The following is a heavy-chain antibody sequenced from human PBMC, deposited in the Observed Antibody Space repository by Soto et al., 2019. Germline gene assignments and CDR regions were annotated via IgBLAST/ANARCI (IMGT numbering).Heavy chain of an antibody. D-gene: IGHD1-26*01. Sequence: GASVKVSCKASGGTFNSYAISWVRQAPGQGLEWMGGIIPIFGTANYAQKFQGRVTITADKSTSTAYMELSSLRSEDTAVYYCASFLAGAPNAFGIWGQGTMVTVSS. CDR1: GGTFNSYA. V-gene: IGHV1-69*06. CDR3: ASFLAGAPNAFGI. J-gene: IGHJ3*02. CDR2: IIPIFGTA.